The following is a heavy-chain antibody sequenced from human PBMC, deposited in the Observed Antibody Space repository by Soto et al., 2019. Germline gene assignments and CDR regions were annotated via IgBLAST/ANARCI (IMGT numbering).Heavy chain of an antibody. Sequence: QLQLQESGPGLVKPSETLSLTCTVSGGSISSSSYYWGWIRQPPGKGLEWIGSIYYSGSTYYNPSLKSRVTISVDTSKNHFSLKLSSVTAADTAVYYCARRGIAAAGTFAPWGQGTLVTVSS. CDR3: ARRGIAAAGTFAP. CDR2: IYYSGST. J-gene: IGHJ5*02. D-gene: IGHD6-13*01. V-gene: IGHV4-39*02. CDR1: GGSISSSSYY.